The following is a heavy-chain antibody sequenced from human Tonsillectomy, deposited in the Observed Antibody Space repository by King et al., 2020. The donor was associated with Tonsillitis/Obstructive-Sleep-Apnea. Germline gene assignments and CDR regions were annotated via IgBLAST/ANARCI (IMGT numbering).Heavy chain of an antibody. Sequence: VQLVESGGGLVQPGGSLRLSFAASGFTFSSYCMHWVRQAPGKGLVWVSRINSVGSSTSYADSVKGRFTISRDNAKNTLYLQMNSLRAEDTAVYYCATSPYYYYMDVWGKGTTVTVSS. CDR1: GFTFSSYC. V-gene: IGHV3-74*01. CDR2: INSVGSST. CDR3: ATSPYYYYMDV. J-gene: IGHJ6*03.